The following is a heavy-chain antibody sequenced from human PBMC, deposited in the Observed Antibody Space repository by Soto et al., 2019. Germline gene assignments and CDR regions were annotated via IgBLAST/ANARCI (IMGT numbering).Heavy chain of an antibody. V-gene: IGHV1-69*01. CDR2: IITAFGTT. J-gene: IGHJ4*02. Sequence: QVQLVQSGPEVKKPGSSVKVSCKASGDTFNSYVITWVRQDPGQGLEWLGGIITAFGTTSYAQNFQDRLTITADEAGTTDHMELSSLTSDDTAMYYFTRSYGYTFGGGLDNWGQGTLVTVSS. CDR1: GDTFNSYV. D-gene: IGHD5-18*01. CDR3: TRSYGYTFGGGLDN.